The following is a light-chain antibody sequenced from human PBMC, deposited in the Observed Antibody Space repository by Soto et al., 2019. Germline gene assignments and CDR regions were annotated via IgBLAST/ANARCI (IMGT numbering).Light chain of an antibody. J-gene: IGLJ1*01. CDR2: EVS. CDR1: SSDVGGYEY. Sequence: QSALTQPASVSGSPGQSITISCTGTSSDVGGYEYVSWYQHHPGKAPKLMIYEVSNRPSGVSHRFSGSKSGNTASLTISGLQAEDEADYYCSSYTAANTYVFGTGPKLTVL. CDR3: SSYTAANTYV. V-gene: IGLV2-14*01.